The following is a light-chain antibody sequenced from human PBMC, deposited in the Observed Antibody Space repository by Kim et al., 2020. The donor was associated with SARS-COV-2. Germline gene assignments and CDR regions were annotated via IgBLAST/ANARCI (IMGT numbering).Light chain of an antibody. J-gene: IGLJ1*01. V-gene: IGLV1-40*01. CDR3: QAYGNILRGCLLV. CDR2: SNN. Sequence: VTFSCTGGSSNIGSVYAVLCYQYLPGSAHPLLIYSNNNQPSGVPERFSGTKSGTSASLAITGLQAEDEADYYCQAYGNILRGCLLVFGTETKVPI. CDR1: SSNIGSVYA.